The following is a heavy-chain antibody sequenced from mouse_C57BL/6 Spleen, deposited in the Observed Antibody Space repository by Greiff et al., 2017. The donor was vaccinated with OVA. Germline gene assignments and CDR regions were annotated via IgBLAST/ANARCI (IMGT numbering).Heavy chain of an antibody. Sequence: EVKLQESGPGLVKPSQSLSLTCSVTGYSITSGYYWNWIRQFPGNKLEWMGYISYDGSNNYNPSLKNRISITRDTSKNQFFLKLNSVTTEDTATYYCARGDDYDLWYFDVWGTGTTVTVSS. V-gene: IGHV3-6*01. CDR3: ARGDDYDLWYFDV. D-gene: IGHD2-4*01. J-gene: IGHJ1*03. CDR1: GYSITSGYY. CDR2: ISYDGSN.